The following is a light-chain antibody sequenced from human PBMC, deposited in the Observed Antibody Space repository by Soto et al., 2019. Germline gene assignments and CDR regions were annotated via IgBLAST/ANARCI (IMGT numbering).Light chain of an antibody. CDR1: QSVSSRY. CDR2: ATS. V-gene: IGKV3-20*01. CDR3: QQYCTSLST. Sequence: IVLTQSPGTLSLSPGDTAALSCRASQSVSSRYLAWYLQKSGQAPRLLIYATSSRAPDIPARVVGYGSGTDFTHSISGLEPEDFAVYYCQQYCTSLSTFGQGTKVVIK. J-gene: IGKJ1*01.